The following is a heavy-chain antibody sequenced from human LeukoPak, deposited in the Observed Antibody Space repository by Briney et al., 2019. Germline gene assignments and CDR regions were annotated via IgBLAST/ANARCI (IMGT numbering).Heavy chain of an antibody. CDR3: ARISAGGAAAE. J-gene: IGHJ4*02. Sequence: GGSLRLSCAVSGITFSNYGMKWVRQAPGKGLEFVSYISSNGGSTYYANSVEGRFTISRDNSNNTLYLQMGGLRPEDTAVFYCARISAGGAAAEWGQGTLVTVSS. CDR1: GITFSNYG. D-gene: IGHD6-25*01. CDR2: ISSNGGST. V-gene: IGHV3-64*01.